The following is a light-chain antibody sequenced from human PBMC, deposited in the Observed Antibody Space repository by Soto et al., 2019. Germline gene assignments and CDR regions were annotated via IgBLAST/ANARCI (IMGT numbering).Light chain of an antibody. CDR3: CSYVGGYSYV. CDR2: DVS. J-gene: IGLJ1*01. V-gene: IGLV2-11*01. CDR1: SSDVGDYKS. Sequence: QSVLTQPRSVSGSPGQSGTVSCIGTSSDVGDYKSVSWYQQHPGKAPKLMIYDVSKRPSGVPDRFSGSKSGNTASLTISGLQAEDEADYYCCSYVGGYSYVFGIGTKVTVL.